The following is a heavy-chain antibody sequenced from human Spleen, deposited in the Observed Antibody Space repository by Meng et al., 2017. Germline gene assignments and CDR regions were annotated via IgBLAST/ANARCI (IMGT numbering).Heavy chain of an antibody. D-gene: IGHD1-7*01. V-gene: IGHV4-34*01. CDR1: GGSFSDYY. Sequence: QVQLQQWGAGLLKPSETLYLTCVVSGGSFSDYYWSWIRQPPGKGLEWIGEINHSGSTNYNPSLENRATISVDTSQNNLSLKLSSVTAADTAVYYCARGLSFWNYYFDYWGQGTLVTVSS. J-gene: IGHJ4*02. CDR3: ARGLSFWNYYFDY. CDR2: INHSGST.